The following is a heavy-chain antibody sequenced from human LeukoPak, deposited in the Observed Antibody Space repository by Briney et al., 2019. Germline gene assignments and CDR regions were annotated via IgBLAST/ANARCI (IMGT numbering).Heavy chain of an antibody. J-gene: IGHJ5*02. V-gene: IGHV3-11*01. CDR3: ARERSTSSRNWFDP. CDR2: ISSSGSTI. Sequence: GGSLRLSCAASGFTFSDYYMSWIRQAPGKGLEWVSYISSSGSTIYYADSVKGRFTISRDNAKNSLYLQMNSLRAGDTAVYYCARERSTSSRNWFDPWGQGTLVTVSS. D-gene: IGHD2-2*01. CDR1: GFTFSDYY.